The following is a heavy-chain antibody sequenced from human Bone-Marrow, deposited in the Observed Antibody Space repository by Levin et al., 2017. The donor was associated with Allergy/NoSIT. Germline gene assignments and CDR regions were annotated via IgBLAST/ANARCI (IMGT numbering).Heavy chain of an antibody. V-gene: IGHV3-15*01. CDR3: TTGDNWNDVYRRGGS. J-gene: IGHJ5*02. D-gene: IGHD1-20*01. CDR1: GFTFSDAW. CDR2: IKSKSDGGTT. Sequence: PGGSLRLSCEASGFTFSDAWMNWVRQAPGKGLEWVGRIKSKSDGGTTDFAAPVKGRFTISRDDSKNTLYLQMNSLKTEDTAVYYCTTGDNWNDVYRRGGSWGQGTLVTVSS.